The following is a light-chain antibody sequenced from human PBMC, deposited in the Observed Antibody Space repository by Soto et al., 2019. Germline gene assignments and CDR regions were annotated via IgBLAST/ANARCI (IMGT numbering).Light chain of an antibody. V-gene: IGKV3-20*01. CDR2: GSS. J-gene: IGKJ2*01. CDR3: QQYGSSPPYT. Sequence: EVVLTQSPGTLSLSPGERATLSCRASQSVSNNYLAWYQQKPGQSPKLLIFGSSDRATGIPDRFSGSESGTDFTLTISSLEPEDFAVYYCQQYGSSPPYTFGQGTKLEIK. CDR1: QSVSNNY.